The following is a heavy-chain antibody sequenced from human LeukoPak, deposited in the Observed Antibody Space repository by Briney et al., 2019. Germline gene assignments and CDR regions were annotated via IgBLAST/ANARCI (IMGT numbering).Heavy chain of an antibody. J-gene: IGHJ4*02. CDR3: AREKGYYDSSAEYYFDY. V-gene: IGHV1-69*05. CDR2: IIPIFGTA. D-gene: IGHD3-22*01. Sequence: ASVKVSCKASGGTFSSYAISWVRQAPGQGLEWMGGIIPIFGTANYAQKFQGRVTITMDESTSTAYMELSSLRSEDTAVYYCAREKGYYDSSAEYYFDYWGQGTLVTVSS. CDR1: GGTFSSYA.